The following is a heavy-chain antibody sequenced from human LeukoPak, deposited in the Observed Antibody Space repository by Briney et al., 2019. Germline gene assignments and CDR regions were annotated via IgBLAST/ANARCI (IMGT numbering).Heavy chain of an antibody. V-gene: IGHV4-38-2*02. CDR1: GYSISSGYY. CDR2: IYQSGST. Sequence: SETLSLTCSVSGYSISSGYYWGWIRQPPGKGLEWIGSIYQSGSTYYNPSLKSRVTISVDTSKNQFSLKLSSVTAADTAVYYCARYCSGGSCPYYFDYWGQGTLVTVSS. J-gene: IGHJ4*02. D-gene: IGHD2-15*01. CDR3: ARYCSGGSCPYYFDY.